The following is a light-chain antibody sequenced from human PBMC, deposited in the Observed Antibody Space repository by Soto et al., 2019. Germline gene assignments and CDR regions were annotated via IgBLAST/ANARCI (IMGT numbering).Light chain of an antibody. Sequence: SDLTQPAYLSGSPGESIRIFCTGTSSDVGGYNYVSWYQQHPGKAPKLMIYEVSNRPSGVSNRFSGSKSGNTASLTISGLQAEEEADYYCSSYTSSSTHNYVFGTGTKVTVL. CDR2: EVS. J-gene: IGLJ1*01. CDR1: SSDVGGYNY. CDR3: SSYTSSSTHNYV. V-gene: IGLV2-14*01.